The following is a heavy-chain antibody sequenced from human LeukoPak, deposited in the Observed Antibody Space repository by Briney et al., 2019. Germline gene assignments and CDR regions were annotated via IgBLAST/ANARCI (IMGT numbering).Heavy chain of an antibody. D-gene: IGHD5-12*01. J-gene: IGHJ5*02. Sequence: PGGSLRLSCAASGFTFSSYTLNWVRQSPGKGLEWVSYISSSSSTIYYADSVKGRFTISRDNAKNSLYLQMNSLRVEDTAIYYCARDHSGRSLDPWGRGTLVTVSS. CDR2: ISSSSSTI. V-gene: IGHV3-48*01. CDR3: ARDHSGRSLDP. CDR1: GFTFSSYT.